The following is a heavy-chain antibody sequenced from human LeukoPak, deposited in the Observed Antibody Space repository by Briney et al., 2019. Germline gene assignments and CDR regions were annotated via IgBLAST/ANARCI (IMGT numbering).Heavy chain of an antibody. CDR2: IIPIFGIA. Sequence: GSSVKVSCKASGGTFNSYAISWVRQAPGQGLEWMGRIIPIFGIANYAQKFQGRVTITADKSTSTAYMELSSLRSEDTAVYYCASENSSGQGGGANWFDPWGQGTLVTVSS. J-gene: IGHJ5*02. CDR1: GGTFNSYA. CDR3: ASENSSGQGGGANWFDP. V-gene: IGHV1-69*04. D-gene: IGHD6-19*01.